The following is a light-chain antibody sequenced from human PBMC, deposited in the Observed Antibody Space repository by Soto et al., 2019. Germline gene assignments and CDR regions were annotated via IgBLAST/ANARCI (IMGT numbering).Light chain of an antibody. Sequence: QTVVTQEPSFSVSPGRTVTLTCGLSSGSVSTSYYPSWYQQTPGQAPRPLIYNTNTRSSGVPDRFSGSILGNKAALTITGAQADDESDYYCVLYMGSGTWVFGGGTKLTVL. CDR2: NTN. J-gene: IGLJ3*02. CDR1: SGSVSTSYY. V-gene: IGLV8-61*01. CDR3: VLYMGSGTWV.